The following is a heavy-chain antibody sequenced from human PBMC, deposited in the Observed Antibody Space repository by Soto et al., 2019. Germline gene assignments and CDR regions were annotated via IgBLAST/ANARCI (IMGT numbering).Heavy chain of an antibody. CDR3: ARGQFWSGHTYGLDV. Sequence: SETLSLTCAVSGGSINSGDYSWSWIRRPPGKGLEWIGYIYHSGSTNYNLSLKSRVTISVDRSMNQFSLKLRSVTAADTAVYYCARGQFWSGHTYGLDVWGQGTTVTVYS. CDR2: IYHSGST. J-gene: IGHJ6*02. CDR1: GGSINSGDYS. V-gene: IGHV4-30-2*01. D-gene: IGHD3-3*01.